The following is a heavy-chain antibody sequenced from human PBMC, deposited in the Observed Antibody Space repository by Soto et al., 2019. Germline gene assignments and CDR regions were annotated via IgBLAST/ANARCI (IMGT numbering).Heavy chain of an antibody. J-gene: IGHJ4*02. CDR2: ISGSGGST. CDR1: GFTFSSYA. D-gene: IGHD3-22*01. V-gene: IGHV3-23*01. Sequence: GGSLRLSCAASGFTFSSYAMSWVRQAPGKGLEWVSAISGSGGSTYYADSVKGRLTISRDNSKNTLYLQMNSLRAEDTAVYYCAKVPHYDSSGYYYREFDYWGQGTLVTVS. CDR3: AKVPHYDSSGYYYREFDY.